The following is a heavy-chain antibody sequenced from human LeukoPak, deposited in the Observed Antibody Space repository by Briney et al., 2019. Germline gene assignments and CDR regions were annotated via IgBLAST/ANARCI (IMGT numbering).Heavy chain of an antibody. CDR1: GYTFSSYE. D-gene: IGHD3-22*01. J-gene: IGHJ4*02. Sequence: PGGSLRLSCAASGYTFSSYEMNWVRQAPGKGLEWVSYISSSGSTIYYADSVKGRFTISRDNAKNSLYLQMNSLRAEDTAVYYCASGVGYYYDSSGYYWGQGTLVTASS. CDR3: ASGVGYYYDSSGYY. V-gene: IGHV3-48*03. CDR2: ISSSGSTI.